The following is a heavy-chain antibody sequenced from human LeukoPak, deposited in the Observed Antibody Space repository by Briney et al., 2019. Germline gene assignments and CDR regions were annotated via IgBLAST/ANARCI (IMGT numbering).Heavy chain of an antibody. J-gene: IGHJ4*02. CDR3: AGAVAEQWLVGVEFDY. D-gene: IGHD6-19*01. V-gene: IGHV3-21*01. CDR2: ISSSSSYI. CDR1: GFTFSSYS. Sequence: GGSLRLFCAASGFTFSSYSMNWVRQAPGEGLEWVSSISSSSSYIYYADSVKGRFTISRDNAKNSLYLQMNSLRAEDTAVYYCAGAVAEQWLVGVEFDYWGQGTLVTVSS.